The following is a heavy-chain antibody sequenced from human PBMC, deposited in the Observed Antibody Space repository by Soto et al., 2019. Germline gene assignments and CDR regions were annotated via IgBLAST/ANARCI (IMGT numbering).Heavy chain of an antibody. V-gene: IGHV3-23*01. CDR3: AKGVDIVVPVGWFDP. J-gene: IGHJ5*02. CDR1: GFIFSIYA. D-gene: IGHD2-15*01. Sequence: EVQLLESGGGLVQPGGSLRLSCAVSGFIFSIYAMSWVRQSTGQGRVWLSGISGSGDNTYYADSVKGRFTISRDNSKNTLYLQMKSLKVEDTALYYCAKGVDIVVPVGWFDPWGQGTLVTVSS. CDR2: ISGSGDNT.